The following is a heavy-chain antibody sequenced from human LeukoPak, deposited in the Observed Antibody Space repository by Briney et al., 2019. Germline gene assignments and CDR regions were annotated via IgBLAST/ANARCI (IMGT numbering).Heavy chain of an antibody. D-gene: IGHD2-2*02. V-gene: IGHV3-23*01. Sequence: GGSLRLSCAASGFTFSSYAMSWVRQAPGKGLEWVSAISGSAGSTFYADSVKGRFTMSRDNSKNTLYLQMNSLRAEDTAVYCCAKGYCSSTTCYSRFEYWGQGTLVTVSS. CDR1: GFTFSSYA. J-gene: IGHJ4*02. CDR3: AKGYCSSTTCYSRFEY. CDR2: ISGSAGST.